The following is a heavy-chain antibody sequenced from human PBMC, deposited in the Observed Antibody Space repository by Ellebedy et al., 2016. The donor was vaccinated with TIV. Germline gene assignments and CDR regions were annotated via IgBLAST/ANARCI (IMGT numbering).Heavy chain of an antibody. V-gene: IGHV3-33*08. CDR2: IWFDGSHT. CDR1: GFTFGSLG. CDR3: ARERGDAYSASVLDY. J-gene: IGHJ4*02. Sequence: GESLKISCAASGFTFGSLGMHWVRQAPGKGLEWVAVIWFDGSHTYYVDSVKGRFTISGDNSKNTLYLQMNSLRAEETAGYYCARERGDAYSASVLDYWGQGSLVTVSS. D-gene: IGHD6-13*01.